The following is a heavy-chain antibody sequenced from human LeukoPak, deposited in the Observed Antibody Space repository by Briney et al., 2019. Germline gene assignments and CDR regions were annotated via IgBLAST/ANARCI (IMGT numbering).Heavy chain of an antibody. Sequence: TSETLSLTCTVSGDSISNYYCSWIRQPPGKGLEWIGYIYYSGSTNYNPSLKSRVTISVDTSKNQFSLKLTYVTAADTALYYCARSWDLTGYFDSCGQGALVTVSS. V-gene: IGHV4-59*08. CDR3: ARSWDLTGYFDS. J-gene: IGHJ4*02. D-gene: IGHD3-9*01. CDR2: IYYSGST. CDR1: GDSISNYY.